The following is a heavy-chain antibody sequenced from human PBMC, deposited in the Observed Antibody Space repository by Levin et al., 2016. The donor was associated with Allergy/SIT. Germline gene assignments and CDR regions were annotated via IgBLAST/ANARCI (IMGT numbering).Heavy chain of an antibody. CDR3: ARVLVVPTSTEKYFDY. CDR2: MNPNNGNT. J-gene: IGHJ4*02. CDR1: GYTFTSND. V-gene: IGHV1-8*01. Sequence: ASVKVSCKTSGYTFTSNDINWVRQAAGQGLEWMGWMNPNNGNTAYAQKFQGRVTMARNTSISTAYMELSSLTPEDTAVYYCARVLVVPTSTEKYFDYWGQGTLVTVSS. D-gene: IGHD4/OR15-4a*01.